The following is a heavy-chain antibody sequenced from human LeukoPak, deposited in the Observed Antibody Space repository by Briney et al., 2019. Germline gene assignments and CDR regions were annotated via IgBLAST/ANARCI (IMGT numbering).Heavy chain of an antibody. CDR1: GVSISSGDYS. V-gene: IGHV4-30-2*02. D-gene: IGHD2/OR15-2a*01. CDR2: IYHTGGT. CDR3: ARIGHEDYYFDY. J-gene: IGHJ4*02. Sequence: SETLSLTCAVSGVSISSGDYSWSWVRQPPGKGLEWIGYIYHTGGTFYNPSLKSRVTMSADRSKNQFSLKLSSVTAADTAVYYCARIGHEDYYFDYWGQGTLVTVSS.